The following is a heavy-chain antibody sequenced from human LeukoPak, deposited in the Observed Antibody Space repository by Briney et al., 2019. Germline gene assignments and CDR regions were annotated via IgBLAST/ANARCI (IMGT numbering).Heavy chain of an antibody. V-gene: IGHV3-30-3*02. D-gene: IGHD5-18*01. CDR1: GFTFSDYN. CDR2: MSPDGNKK. J-gene: IGHJ4*02. Sequence: PGGSLRLSCAASGFTFSDYNMHWVRQAPGKGLDWVALMSPDGNKKYYADSVKGRFTSSRDNSKNTLYLQMHSLRVEDTAVYYCAQGRLGYSYGAFDHWGQGTLVTVSS. CDR3: AQGRLGYSYGAFDH.